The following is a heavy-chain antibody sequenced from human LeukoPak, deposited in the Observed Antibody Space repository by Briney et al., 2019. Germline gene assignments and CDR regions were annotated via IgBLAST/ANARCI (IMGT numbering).Heavy chain of an antibody. J-gene: IGHJ4*02. Sequence: PSETLSLTGAVYGGSFSGYYWSWIRQPSGKGLEWIGEINHSGSTNYNPSLKSRVTISVDISKNQFSLKLSSVTAADTAVYYCARVGTDSSGYYFIDYWGQGTLVTVSS. CDR1: GGSFSGYY. CDR2: INHSGST. CDR3: ARVGTDSSGYYFIDY. D-gene: IGHD3-22*01. V-gene: IGHV4-34*01.